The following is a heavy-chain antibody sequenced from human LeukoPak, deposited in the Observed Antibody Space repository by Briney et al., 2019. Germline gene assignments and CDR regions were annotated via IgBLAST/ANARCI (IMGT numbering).Heavy chain of an antibody. CDR2: INSDGRST. D-gene: IGHD1-26*01. CDR1: GLTFTNYG. Sequence: PGGSLRLSCVASGLTFTNYGMMWVRQAPGKGLVWVSYINSDGRSTTYADSVKGRLTISRDNAKNTLYLQMNSLRAEDTAMYYCARNYNGMSCWGQRTLVIVSS. V-gene: IGHV3-74*01. CDR3: ARNYNGMSC. J-gene: IGHJ4*02.